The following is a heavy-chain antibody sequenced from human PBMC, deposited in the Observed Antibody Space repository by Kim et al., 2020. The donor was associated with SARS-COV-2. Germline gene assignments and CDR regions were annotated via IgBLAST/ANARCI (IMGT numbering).Heavy chain of an antibody. Sequence: SVKVSCKASGGTFSSYAISWVRQAPGQGLEWMGGIIPIFGTANYAQKFQGRVTITADESTSTAYMELSSLRSEDTAVYYCASYFPPLDYGMDVWGQGTTVTVSS. CDR3: ASYFPPLDYGMDV. CDR2: IIPIFGTA. V-gene: IGHV1-69*13. CDR1: GGTFSSYA. J-gene: IGHJ6*02. D-gene: IGHD3-10*01.